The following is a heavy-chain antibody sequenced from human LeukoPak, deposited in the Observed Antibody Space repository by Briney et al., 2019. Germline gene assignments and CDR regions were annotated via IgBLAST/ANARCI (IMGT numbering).Heavy chain of an antibody. CDR3: AKEVAAAASRVDY. D-gene: IGHD6-13*01. V-gene: IGHV3-23*01. J-gene: IGHJ4*02. CDR1: GFTFSSYA. Sequence: GGSLRLSCAASGFTFSSYAMSWVRQAPGKGLEWLSYISVSGTIHADSVMGRVTVSRDSAKNSLYLQMNSLRAEDTAVYYCAKEVAAAASRVDYWGQGTLVTVSS. CDR2: ISVSGT.